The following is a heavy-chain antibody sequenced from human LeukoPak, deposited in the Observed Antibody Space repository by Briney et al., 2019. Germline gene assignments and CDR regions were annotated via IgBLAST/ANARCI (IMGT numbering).Heavy chain of an antibody. CDR3: ARDIVVVPAAQDY. CDR1: GYSISSGYY. V-gene: IGHV4-38-2*02. J-gene: IGHJ4*02. D-gene: IGHD2-2*01. CDR2: IYHSGST. Sequence: SETLSLTCAVSGYSISSGYYWGWIRQPPGKGLGWIGSIYHSGSTYYNPSLKSRVTISVDTSKNQFSLKLSSVTAADTAVYYCARDIVVVPAAQDYWGQGTLVTVSS.